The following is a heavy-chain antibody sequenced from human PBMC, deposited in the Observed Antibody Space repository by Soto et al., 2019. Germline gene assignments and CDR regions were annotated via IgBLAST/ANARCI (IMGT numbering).Heavy chain of an antibody. D-gene: IGHD5-12*01. CDR2: INHSGST. CDR3: ARGGRRGWLRPTFDY. V-gene: IGHV4-34*01. CDR1: GGSFSGYY. J-gene: IGHJ4*02. Sequence: SETLSLTCAVYGGSFSGYYWSWIRQPPGKGLEWIGEINHSGSTNYNPSLKSRVTISVDTSKNQFSLKLSSVTAADTAVYYCARGGRRGWLRPTFDYWGQGTLVTVSS.